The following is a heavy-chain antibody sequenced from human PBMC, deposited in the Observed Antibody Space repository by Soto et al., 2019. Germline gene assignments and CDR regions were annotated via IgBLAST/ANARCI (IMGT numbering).Heavy chain of an antibody. D-gene: IGHD2-2*01. CDR3: ARLTLPAAEEYYYYGMDV. CDR1: GYSFTSYW. CDR2: IDPSDSYT. V-gene: IGHV5-10-1*01. Sequence: GESLKISCKGSGYSFTSYWISWVRQMPGKGLEWMGRIDPSDSYTNYSPSFQGHVTISADKSISTAYLQWSSLKASDTAMYYCARLTLPAAEEYYYYGMDVWGQGNTVTVSS. J-gene: IGHJ6*02.